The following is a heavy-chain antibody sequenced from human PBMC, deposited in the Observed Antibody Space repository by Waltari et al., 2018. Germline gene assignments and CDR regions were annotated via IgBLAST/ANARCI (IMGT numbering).Heavy chain of an antibody. CDR2: IYSGGST. V-gene: IGHV3-23*03. Sequence: VQLVESGGGVVQPGGSLRLSCAASGFPFRSYAMSWVRQAPGKGLEWVSVIYSGGSTYYADSVKGRFTISRDNSKNTLYLQMNSLRSEDTAVYYCARDGGSSSQFDYWGQGTLVTVSS. D-gene: IGHD6-13*01. CDR1: GFPFRSYA. CDR3: ARDGGSSSQFDY. J-gene: IGHJ4*02.